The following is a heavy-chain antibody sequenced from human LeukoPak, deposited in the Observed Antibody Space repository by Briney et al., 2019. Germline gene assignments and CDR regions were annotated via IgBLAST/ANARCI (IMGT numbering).Heavy chain of an antibody. CDR2: ISYDGSNK. V-gene: IGHV3-30*04. CDR1: GFTFSSYA. Sequence: GSLILSCAASGFTFSSYAMHWVRQAPGKGLEWGAVISYDGSNKYYADSVKRRFTISRDNSKNTLYVQMNSLRAEDTAVYYCAKARLAAAGTNWFDPWGQGTLVTVSS. J-gene: IGHJ5*02. CDR3: AKARLAAAGTNWFDP. D-gene: IGHD6-13*01.